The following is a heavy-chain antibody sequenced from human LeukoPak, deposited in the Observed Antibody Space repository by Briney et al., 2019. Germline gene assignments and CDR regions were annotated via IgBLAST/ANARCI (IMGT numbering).Heavy chain of an antibody. J-gene: IGHJ4*02. CDR3: ARPPTRSSSEYYFDY. D-gene: IGHD6-13*01. CDR1: GFTFSSYA. CDR2: ISYDGNNK. V-gene: IGHV3-30-3*01. Sequence: PGRSLRLSCAASGFTFSSYAMHWVRQAPGKRLEWVAVISYDGNNKYYADSVKGRFTISRDNSKNTLYLQMNSLRAEDTAVYYCARPPTRSSSEYYFDYWGQGTLVTVSS.